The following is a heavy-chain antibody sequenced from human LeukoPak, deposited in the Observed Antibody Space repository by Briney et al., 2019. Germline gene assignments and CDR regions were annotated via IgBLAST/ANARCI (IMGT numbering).Heavy chain of an antibody. CDR3: ATGYCSSTNCRIDY. V-gene: IGHV1-18*01. Sequence: GASVKVSCKASGGTFSSYAISWVRQAPGQGLEWMGWIRVYNGDTNYAQKLQGRVTMTTDTSTSTAYMELRSLRSDDTAVYYCATGYCSSTNCRIDYWGQGTLVSVSS. J-gene: IGHJ4*02. CDR1: GGTFSSYA. CDR2: IRVYNGDT. D-gene: IGHD2-2*03.